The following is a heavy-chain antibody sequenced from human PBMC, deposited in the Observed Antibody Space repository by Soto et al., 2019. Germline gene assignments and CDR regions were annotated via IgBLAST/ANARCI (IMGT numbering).Heavy chain of an antibody. CDR1: GYTLTNYG. CDR2: VTPYKADT. D-gene: IGHD5-12*01. J-gene: IGHJ3*02. CDR3: ATDGPSNSGNLYAFDI. V-gene: IGHV1-18*04. Sequence: AQLVQSGAEVKKSGASVRVSCKASGYTLTNYGVTWVRQAPGQGLEWLGRVTPYKADTNSAQNLQGRVTMATDTSTNTANLELRSLRSGDTAVYFCATDGPSNSGNLYAFDIWGQGTMVTVSA.